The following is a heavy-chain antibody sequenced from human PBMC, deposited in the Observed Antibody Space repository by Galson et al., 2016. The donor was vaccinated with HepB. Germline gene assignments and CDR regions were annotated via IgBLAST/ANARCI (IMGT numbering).Heavy chain of an antibody. D-gene: IGHD7-27*01. Sequence: SLRLSCAASGFTVSXXXMSXXXQAXXXGLXXVSXXXRGXXXFXXXSVXGRFTISRDNSRNTXYLQMXSLRAEDTAEYYCATVDKNWGSNYFDFWXQGTLGXVSS. V-gene: IGHV3-53*01. J-gene: IGHJ4*01. CDR2: XXRGXXX. CDR1: GFTVSXXX. CDR3: ATVDKNWGSNYFDF.